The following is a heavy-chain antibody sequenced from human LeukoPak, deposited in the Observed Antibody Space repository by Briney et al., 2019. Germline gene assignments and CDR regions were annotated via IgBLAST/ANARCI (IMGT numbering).Heavy chain of an antibody. CDR1: GFTFSSYG. V-gene: IGHV3-23*01. CDR2: ISGSGGST. D-gene: IGHD3-22*01. CDR3: AKDLGDSSGYYYETDNFDY. Sequence: PGGTLRLSCAASGFTFSSYGMSWVRQAPGKGLEWVSAISGSGGSTYYADSVKGRSTISRDNSKNTLYLQMNSLRAEDTAVYYCAKDLGDSSGYYYETDNFDYWGQGTLVTVSS. J-gene: IGHJ4*02.